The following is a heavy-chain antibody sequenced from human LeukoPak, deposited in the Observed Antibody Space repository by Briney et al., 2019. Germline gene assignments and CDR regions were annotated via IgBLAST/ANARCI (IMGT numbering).Heavy chain of an antibody. CDR2: IYYSGST. V-gene: IGHV4-39*06. CDR1: GGSISSSSYY. CDR3: ARVRGGGLDY. Sequence: SETLSLTCTVSGGSISSSSYYWGWIRQPPGKGLEWIGSIYYSGSTYYNPSLKSRVTISVDTSKNQFPLKLSSVTAADTAVYYCARVRGGGLDYWGQGTLVTVSS. J-gene: IGHJ4*02. D-gene: IGHD3-16*01.